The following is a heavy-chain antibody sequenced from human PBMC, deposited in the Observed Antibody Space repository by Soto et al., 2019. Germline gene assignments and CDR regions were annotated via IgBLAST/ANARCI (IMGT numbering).Heavy chain of an antibody. Sequence: EVQLLESGGGLVQPGGSLRLSCAASGFTFSSYAMSWFRQAPGKGLEWVSAISGSGDSTYYADSVKGRFTISRDNAKNTLYLQMNSMRAEDTAVYYCANLHSGWTIQYAFDIWGQGTMVTVSS. D-gene: IGHD6-19*01. CDR1: GFTFSSYA. CDR3: ANLHSGWTIQYAFDI. CDR2: ISGSGDST. V-gene: IGHV3-23*01. J-gene: IGHJ3*02.